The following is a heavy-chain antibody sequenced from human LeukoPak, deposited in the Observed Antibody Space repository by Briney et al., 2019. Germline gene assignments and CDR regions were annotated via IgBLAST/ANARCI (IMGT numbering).Heavy chain of an antibody. CDR3: ARDPRSRFGEYYFDY. V-gene: IGHV3-7*01. CDR2: INQDGGEK. Sequence: PGGSLRLSCAASGFTFSSYWMSWVRQAPGKGLEWVANINQDGGEKYYADSVKGRFTISRDNSKNTLYLQMNSLRAEDTAVYYCARDPRSRFGEYYFDYWGQGTLVTVSS. D-gene: IGHD3-10*01. CDR1: GFTFSSYW. J-gene: IGHJ4*02.